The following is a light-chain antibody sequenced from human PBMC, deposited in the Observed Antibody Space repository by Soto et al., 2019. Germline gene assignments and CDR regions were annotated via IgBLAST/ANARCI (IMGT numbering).Light chain of an antibody. J-gene: IGKJ5*01. CDR1: QGISSY. V-gene: IGKV1-8*01. CDR3: QQYYSLST. CDR2: AAS. Sequence: AIRMTQSPSSFSASTGDRVTITCRASQGISSYLAWYQQKPGKAPKLLIYAASTLQSGVPSRFSGSGSGTDFTLTISCLQSEDFATYYCQQYYSLSTFGQGTRLEIK.